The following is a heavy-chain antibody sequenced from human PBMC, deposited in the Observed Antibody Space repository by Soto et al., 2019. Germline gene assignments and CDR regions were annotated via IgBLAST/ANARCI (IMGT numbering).Heavy chain of an antibody. J-gene: IGHJ4*02. CDR3: ARVAGHKNARFDT. CDR1: GYSFTKYH. Sequence: ASVKVSCKASGYSFTKYHMHCVRHAPGQGLEWMGWINPGSGVTNQAQKFQGRVTMTRDTSITTTYMELNSLTSDDTAVYYCARVAGHKNARFDTWGQGALVTVSS. V-gene: IGHV1-2*02. D-gene: IGHD1-1*01. CDR2: INPGSGVT.